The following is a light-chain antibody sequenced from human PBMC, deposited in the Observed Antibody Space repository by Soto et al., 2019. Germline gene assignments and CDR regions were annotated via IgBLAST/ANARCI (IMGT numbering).Light chain of an antibody. CDR2: EGS. V-gene: IGLV2-23*01. CDR3: CSYAGSSTYV. J-gene: IGLJ1*01. Sequence: QSALTQPASASGSPGQSFTISCTGISSDVGSYTLVSWYQQHPGKAPKLMIYEGSKRPSGVSNRFSGSKSGNTASLTISGLQAEDDADYYCCSYAGSSTYVFGTGTKVTVL. CDR1: SSDVGSYTL.